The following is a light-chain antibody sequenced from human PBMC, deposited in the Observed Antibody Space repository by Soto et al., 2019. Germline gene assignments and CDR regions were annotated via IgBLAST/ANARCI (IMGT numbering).Light chain of an antibody. CDR2: LGS. CDR3: MQALQTQFT. CDR1: QSLLHSNGYNY. V-gene: IGKV2-28*01. J-gene: IGKJ3*01. Sequence: DIVMTQSRLSLPVTPGEPASISCRSSQSLLHSNGYNYLDWYLQKPGQSPQLLIYLGSNRSSGVPDRFSGSGSGKDFTLKISRVEAEDVGVYYCMQALQTQFTFGPGTKVDIX.